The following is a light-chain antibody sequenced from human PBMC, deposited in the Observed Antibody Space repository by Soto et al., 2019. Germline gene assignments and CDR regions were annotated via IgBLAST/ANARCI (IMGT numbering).Light chain of an antibody. Sequence: IVMTQSPGTLSLSPGEIAILSFMAIQSVISSYLAWYQQKPGQAPRLLIFGASIRATGIPDRFSGSESGTDFSLTISRVEPEDSAVYYCQQYGSLLPITFGQGTRLEIK. V-gene: IGKV3-20*01. CDR1: QSVISSY. CDR3: QQYGSLLPIT. CDR2: GAS. J-gene: IGKJ5*01.